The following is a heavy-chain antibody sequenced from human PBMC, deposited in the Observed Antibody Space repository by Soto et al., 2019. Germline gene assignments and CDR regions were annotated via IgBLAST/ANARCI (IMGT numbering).Heavy chain of an antibody. CDR3: ARAAPPGPTSGYSSNWYPFSYYFDY. V-gene: IGHV6-1*01. CDR1: GDSVSSNSAA. CDR2: TYYRSKWYN. D-gene: IGHD6-13*01. J-gene: IGHJ4*02. Sequence: PSQTLSLTCAISGDSVSSNSAAWNWIRQSPSRGLEWLGRTYYRSKWYNDYAVSVKSRITINPDTSKNQFSLQLNSVTPEDTAAYYCARAAPPGPTSGYSSNWYPFSYYFDYWGQGTLVTVSS.